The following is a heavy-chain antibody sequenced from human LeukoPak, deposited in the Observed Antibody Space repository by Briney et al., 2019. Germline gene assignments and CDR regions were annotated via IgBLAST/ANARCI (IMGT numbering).Heavy chain of an antibody. D-gene: IGHD7-27*01. CDR1: GFTFSSYE. Sequence: GGSLRLSCAASGFTFSSYEMNWVRQAPGKGLEWVSFISSSGSTMYYADSVKGRFTISRDNAKNSLYLQMNSLRAEDTAVYYCARDLNWETYWGQGTLVTVSS. CDR3: ARDLNWETY. J-gene: IGHJ4*02. V-gene: IGHV3-48*03. CDR2: ISSSGSTM.